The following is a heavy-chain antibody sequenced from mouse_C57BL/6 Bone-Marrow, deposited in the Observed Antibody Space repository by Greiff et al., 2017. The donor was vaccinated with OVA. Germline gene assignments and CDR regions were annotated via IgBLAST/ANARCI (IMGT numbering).Heavy chain of an antibody. CDR3: ARNWDGDY. V-gene: IGHV1-69*01. D-gene: IGHD4-1*01. CDR2: IDPSDSYT. Sequence: QVQLQQPGAELVMPGASVKLSCKASGYTFTSYWMHWVKQRPGQGLEWIGEIDPSDSYTNYNQKVKGKSTLTVDKSSSTAYMQLSSLTSEDSAVYYCARNWDGDYWGQGTTLTVSS. CDR1: GYTFTSYW. J-gene: IGHJ2*01.